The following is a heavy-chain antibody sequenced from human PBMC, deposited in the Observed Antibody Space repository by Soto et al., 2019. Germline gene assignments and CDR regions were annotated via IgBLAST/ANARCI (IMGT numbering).Heavy chain of an antibody. CDR3: ARDTLAARAFDI. Sequence: PSETLSLTCAVSGGSISSGGYSWSWIRQPPGKGLEWIGYIYHSGSTYYNPSLKSRVAISVDTSKNQFSLKLSSVTAADTAVFYCARDTLAARAFDIWGQGTMVTVSS. D-gene: IGHD6-13*01. CDR2: IYHSGST. CDR1: GGSISSGGYS. J-gene: IGHJ3*02. V-gene: IGHV4-30-2*05.